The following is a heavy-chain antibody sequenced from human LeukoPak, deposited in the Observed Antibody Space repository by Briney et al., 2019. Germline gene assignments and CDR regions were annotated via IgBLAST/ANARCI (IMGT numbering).Heavy chain of an antibody. V-gene: IGHV3-48*04. CDR1: GFTFSSYN. D-gene: IGHD6-13*01. J-gene: IGHJ3*02. Sequence: GGSLRLSCAASGFTFSSYNMNWVRQAPGKGLEWVSYISSSSRTIYYADSVKGRFTISRDNAKNSLYLQMNSLRAEDTAVYYCARVHSSSWFTQGFFDIWGQGTMVTVSS. CDR3: ARVHSSSWFTQGFFDI. CDR2: ISSSSRTI.